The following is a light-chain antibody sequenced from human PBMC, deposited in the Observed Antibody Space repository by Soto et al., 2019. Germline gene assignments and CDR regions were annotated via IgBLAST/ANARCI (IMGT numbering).Light chain of an antibody. CDR1: SGHINYA. CDR2: LNSDGSH. J-gene: IGLJ2*01. Sequence: QPVLTQSPSASASLGASVKLTCTLSSGHINYAIAWHQQQPEKGPRYLMKLNSDGSHTKGDGIPDRFSGSSSGSERHLTISSLQSEDEADYYCQTWGTAIHDVVFGGGTKLTLL. V-gene: IGLV4-69*01. CDR3: QTWGTAIHDVV.